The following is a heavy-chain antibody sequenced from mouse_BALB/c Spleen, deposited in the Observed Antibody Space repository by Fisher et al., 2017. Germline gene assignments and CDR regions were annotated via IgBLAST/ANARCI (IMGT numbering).Heavy chain of an antibody. D-gene: IGHD2-2*01. CDR3: ARRDYGYDYWYFDV. J-gene: IGHJ1*01. V-gene: IGHV1S135*01. Sequence: KGKATLTVDKSSSTAFMHLNSLTSEDSAVYYCARRDYGYDYWYFDVWGAGTTVTVSS.